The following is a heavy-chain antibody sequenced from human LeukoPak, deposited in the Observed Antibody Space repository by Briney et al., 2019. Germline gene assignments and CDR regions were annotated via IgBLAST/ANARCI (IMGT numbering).Heavy chain of an antibody. D-gene: IGHD6-6*01. CDR1: GGTFSSYA. J-gene: IGHJ4*02. CDR3: ARGAYSSSSNDY. Sequence: ASVKVSCKASGGTFSSYAISWVRQAPGQGLEWLGWISAYNGNTNYAQKLQGRVTMTTDTSTSTAYMELRSLRSDDTAVYYCARGAYSSSSNDYWGQGTLVTVSS. CDR2: ISAYNGNT. V-gene: IGHV1-18*01.